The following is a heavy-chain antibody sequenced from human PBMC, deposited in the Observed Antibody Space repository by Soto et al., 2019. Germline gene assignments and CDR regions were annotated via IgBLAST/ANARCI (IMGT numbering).Heavy chain of an antibody. J-gene: IGHJ5*02. CDR2: MNPNSGNT. CDR3: AAALVVVAATSLSDWFDP. V-gene: IGHV1-8*01. D-gene: IGHD2-15*01. CDR1: GDTFTSYD. Sequence: VQLVQSGAEVKKPGASVKVSCKASGDTFTSYDINWVRQATGQGLEWMGWMNPNSGNTGYAQKFQGRVTMTRNTSISTAYMELSSLRSEDTAVYYCAAALVVVAATSLSDWFDPWGQGTLVTVSS.